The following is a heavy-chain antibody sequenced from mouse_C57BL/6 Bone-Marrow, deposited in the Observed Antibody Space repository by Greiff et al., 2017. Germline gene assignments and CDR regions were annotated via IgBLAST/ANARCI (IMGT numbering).Heavy chain of an antibody. J-gene: IGHJ2*01. V-gene: IGHV1-55*01. D-gene: IGHD1-1*02. CDR2: IYPGSGST. CDR1: GYTFTSYW. CDR3: ASSGWDFDY. Sequence: QVQLQQPGAELVKPGASVKMSCKASGYTFTSYWITWVKQRPGQGLAWIGDIYPGSGSTNYNEKFKSKATLTVDTSSRTSYMQLSSLTSEYSAVYYCASSGWDFDYWGQGTTLTVSS.